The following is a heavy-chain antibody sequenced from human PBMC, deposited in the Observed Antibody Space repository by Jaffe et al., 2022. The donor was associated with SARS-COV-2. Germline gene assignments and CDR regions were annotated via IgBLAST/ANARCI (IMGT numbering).Heavy chain of an antibody. Sequence: EVRLVQSGAEVKKPGESLKISCKGSGYNFTNYWIGWVRQMPGKGLEWMGIIYPGDSDTRYSPSFQGQITISADKSINTAYLQWRSLQASDTAMYYCARTSSYSYAFCDYWGQGALVTVSS. V-gene: IGHV5-51*01. CDR1: GYNFTNYW. CDR2: IYPGDSDT. D-gene: IGHD2-2*01. CDR3: ARTSSYSYAFCDY. J-gene: IGHJ4*02.